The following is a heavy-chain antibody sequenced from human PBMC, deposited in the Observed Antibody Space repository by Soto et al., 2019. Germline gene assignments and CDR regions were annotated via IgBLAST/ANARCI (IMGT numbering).Heavy chain of an antibody. CDR2: IYRGGGT. D-gene: IGHD1-26*01. J-gene: IGHJ4*02. V-gene: IGHV3-53*01. CDR1: GFTVSSHY. Sequence: EVQLAESGGGLIQPGGSLRLSCAASGFTVSSHYMSWVRQGPGKGLEWVSVIYRGGGTFYADSVKGRFTISRDISQNTVFLQMNSLRAEDTAVYYCASTRDSGTSYYFDSWGQGTLVTVSS. CDR3: ASTRDSGTSYYFDS.